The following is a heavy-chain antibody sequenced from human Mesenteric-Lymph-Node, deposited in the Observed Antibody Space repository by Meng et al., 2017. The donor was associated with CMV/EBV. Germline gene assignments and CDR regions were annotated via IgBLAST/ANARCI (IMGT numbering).Heavy chain of an antibody. V-gene: IGHV3-30*02. CDR3: AKDKGFRYLEWSSV. J-gene: IGHJ4*02. D-gene: IGHD3-3*01. CDR1: RFTFSISG. Sequence: GESLKISCAASRFTFSISGMHWVRQAPGKGLEWVALIRSDGSDEYYADSVKGRFTISRDNSKNTLFLQMNSLRAEDTAVYYCAKDKGFRYLEWSSVRGQGTLVTVSS. CDR2: IRSDGSDE.